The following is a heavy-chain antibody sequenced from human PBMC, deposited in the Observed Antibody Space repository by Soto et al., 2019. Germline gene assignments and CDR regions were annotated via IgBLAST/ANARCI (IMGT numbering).Heavy chain of an antibody. V-gene: IGHV3-72*01. CDR1: GFNFIDHY. D-gene: IGHD3-22*01. CDR2: IRRKANSYTT. CDR3: ARGHYYYDSSCYWGY. J-gene: IGHJ4*02. Sequence: PGGSLRLSCAASGFNFIDHYMDWARQAPGKGLEWVGRIRRKANSYTTVYAASVKGRFIISRHDSMNSVYLQMNSLRDEDTAVYYCARGHYYYDSSCYWGYWGQGTLVTVSS.